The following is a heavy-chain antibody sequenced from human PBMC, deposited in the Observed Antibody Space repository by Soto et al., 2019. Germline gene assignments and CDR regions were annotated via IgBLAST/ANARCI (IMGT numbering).Heavy chain of an antibody. D-gene: IGHD3-22*01. Sequence: ASVKVSCKASGYTFTGYYMHWVRQAPGQGLEWMGWINPNSGGTNYAQKFQGWVTMTRDTSISTAYMELSRLRSDDTAVYYCARGXPGAAYYYDSSGSDFDYWGRGTLVTVSS. CDR2: INPNSGGT. CDR3: ARGXPGAAYYYDSSGSDFDY. CDR1: GYTFTGYY. V-gene: IGHV1-2*04. J-gene: IGHJ4*02.